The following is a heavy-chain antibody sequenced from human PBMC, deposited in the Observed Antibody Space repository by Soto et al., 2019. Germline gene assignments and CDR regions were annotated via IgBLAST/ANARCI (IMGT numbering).Heavy chain of an antibody. J-gene: IGHJ6*04. D-gene: IGHD3-10*01. V-gene: IGHV4-61*01. Sequence: QVQLQESGPRLVKPSDTPSLLCVVTGEAVTRGQSYWNWVRQAPAKGLEWMGLISITGAMKNSASFYSRVTMSVDTSKHQVSLTLTSVPAADSAAYFCARGRSDSAGSSFVRRMDVWGYGTTVAVAS. CDR1: GEAVTRGQSY. CDR3: ARGRSDSAGSSFVRRMDV. CDR2: ISITGAM.